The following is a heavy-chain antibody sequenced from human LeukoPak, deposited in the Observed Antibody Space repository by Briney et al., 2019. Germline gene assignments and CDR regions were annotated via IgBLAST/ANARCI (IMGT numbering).Heavy chain of an antibody. CDR3: ARNRPTTGDFIS. CDR1: GYTFTSYD. D-gene: IGHD1-1*01. V-gene: IGHV1-8*01. Sequence: ASVKVSCKTSGYTFTSYDINWVRQATGQGLEWLGWMSPNNGDTGYAQKFRGRVTMTRDTSTNTAYMELSALTSEDTAVYYCARNRPTTGDFISWGQGALVTVSS. CDR2: MSPNNGDT. J-gene: IGHJ4*02.